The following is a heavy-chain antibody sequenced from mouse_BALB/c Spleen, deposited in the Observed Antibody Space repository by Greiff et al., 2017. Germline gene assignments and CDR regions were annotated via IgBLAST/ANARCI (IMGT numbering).Heavy chain of an antibody. CDR1: GFTFSDYY. Sequence: DVQLQESGGGLVKPGGSLKLSCAASGFTFSDYYMYWVRQTPEKRLEWVATISDGGSYTYYPDSVKGRFTISRDNAKNNLYLQMSSLKSEDTAMYYCADGSRYYYAMDYWGQGTSVTVSS. CDR3: ADGSRYYYAMDY. CDR2: ISDGGSYT. D-gene: IGHD1-1*01. V-gene: IGHV5-4*02. J-gene: IGHJ4*01.